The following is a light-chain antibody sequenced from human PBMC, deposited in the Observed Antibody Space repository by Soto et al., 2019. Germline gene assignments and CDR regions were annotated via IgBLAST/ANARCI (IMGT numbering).Light chain of an antibody. CDR3: SSFAGNNNVV. CDR1: SSDVGGYNY. V-gene: IGLV2-8*01. CDR2: EVS. Sequence: QSVLTQPPSASGSPGQSVTISCTGTSSDVGGYNYVSWYQQHPGKAPKLMISEVSKRPSGVPDRFSGSKSGNTASLTVSGFQAEDEADYYCSSFAGNNNVVFGGGTKLTVL. J-gene: IGLJ2*01.